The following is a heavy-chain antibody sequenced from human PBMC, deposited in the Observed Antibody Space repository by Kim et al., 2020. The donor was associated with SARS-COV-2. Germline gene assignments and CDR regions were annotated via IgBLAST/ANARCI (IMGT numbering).Heavy chain of an antibody. CDR2: INHSGST. V-gene: IGHV4-34*01. Sequence: SETLSLTCAVYGGSFSGYYWSWIRQPPGKGLEWIGEINHSGSTNYNPSLKSRVTISVDTSKNQFSLKLSSVTAADTAVYYCARGRRGHYYGSGSYVYWGQGTLVTVSS. J-gene: IGHJ4*02. D-gene: IGHD3-10*01. CDR3: ARGRRGHYYGSGSYVY. CDR1: GGSFSGYY.